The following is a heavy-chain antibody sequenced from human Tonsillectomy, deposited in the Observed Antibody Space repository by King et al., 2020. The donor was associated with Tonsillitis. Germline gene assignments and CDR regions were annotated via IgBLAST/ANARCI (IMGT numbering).Heavy chain of an antibody. V-gene: IGHV4-34*01. J-gene: IGHJ5*02. Sequence: VQLQQWGAGLLKPSETPSLTCAVYGGSFSGYYWSWIRQPPGKGLEWIGEINHSGSTNYNPSLKSRVTISVDTSKNQFSLKLSSVTAADTAVYYCARGPKGRRPRLQNRDNWFDPWGQGTLVTVSS. CDR3: ARGPKGRRPRLQNRDNWFDP. CDR2: INHSGST. D-gene: IGHD5-24*01. CDR1: GGSFSGYY.